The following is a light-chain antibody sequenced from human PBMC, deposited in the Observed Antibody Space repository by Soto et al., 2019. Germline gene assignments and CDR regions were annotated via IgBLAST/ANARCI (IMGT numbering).Light chain of an antibody. CDR3: RSYAGSQKSV. CDR2: EVR. Sequence: QSVLTQPPSASGSPGQSVTISCTGTSSDVGGYNYVSWYQQHPGKAPKLIIYEVRERPSGVPDRFSGSKSGNTASLTVSGLQAEDAADYYRRSYAGSQKSVFGTGTKVT. J-gene: IGLJ1*01. CDR1: SSDVGGYNY. V-gene: IGLV2-8*01.